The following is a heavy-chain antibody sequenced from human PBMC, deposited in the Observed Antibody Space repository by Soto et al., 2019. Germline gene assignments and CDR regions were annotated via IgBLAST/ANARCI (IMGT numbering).Heavy chain of an antibody. CDR3: XXXXXXXXXXRXSDY. Sequence: EVQLVESGGGLVQPGGSLRLSCAASGFTFSIYNMNWVRQAPGKGLEWVSYISSSSSIIYYADSVKGRFTISRDDAKXXXXXXXXXXXXXXXXXXXXXXXXXXXXXXRXSDYWGQGTLVTVSS. CDR2: ISSSSSII. V-gene: IGHV3-48*01. J-gene: IGHJ4*02. CDR1: GFTFSIYN.